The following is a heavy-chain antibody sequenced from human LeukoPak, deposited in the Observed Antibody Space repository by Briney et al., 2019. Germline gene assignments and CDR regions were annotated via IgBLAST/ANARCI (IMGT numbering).Heavy chain of an antibody. Sequence: PGGSLRLSCAASGFTFSGSAMHWVRQASGKGLEWVGRIRSKANSYATAYAASVKGRFTISRDDSKNTAYLQMNSLKTEDTAVYYCTRTYYYGSGSYWVFDYWGQGTLVTVSS. D-gene: IGHD3-10*01. CDR3: TRTYYYGSGSYWVFDY. J-gene: IGHJ4*02. CDR1: GFTFSGSA. CDR2: IRSKANSYAT. V-gene: IGHV3-73*01.